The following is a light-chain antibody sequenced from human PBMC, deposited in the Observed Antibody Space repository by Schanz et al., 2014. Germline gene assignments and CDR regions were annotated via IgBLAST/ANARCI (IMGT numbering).Light chain of an antibody. CDR1: SSDVVAYNY. CDR3: SSYTSSRTPL. CDR2: DVT. V-gene: IGLV2-14*03. Sequence: QSALTQPASVSGAPGQSITISCTGTSSDVVAYNYVSWYQQHPGKAPKLMIYDVTYRPSGVSNRFSGSKSGNTASLTISGLQAEDEADYYCSSYTSSRTPLFGGGTKLTV. J-gene: IGLJ2*01.